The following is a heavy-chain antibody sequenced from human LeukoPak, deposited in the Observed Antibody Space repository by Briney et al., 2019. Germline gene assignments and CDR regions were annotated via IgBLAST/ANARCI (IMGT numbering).Heavy chain of an antibody. J-gene: IGHJ3*02. D-gene: IGHD3-22*01. CDR2: ISAYNGNT. Sequence: GSVKVSCKASGYTFTSYGISWVRQAPGQGLEWMGWISAYNGNTNYAQKLQGRVTMTTDTSTSTAYMELRSLRSDDTAVYYCATSPTYYYDSSGYSAFDIWGQGTMVTVSS. CDR3: ATSPTYYYDSSGYSAFDI. CDR1: GYTFTSYG. V-gene: IGHV1-18*01.